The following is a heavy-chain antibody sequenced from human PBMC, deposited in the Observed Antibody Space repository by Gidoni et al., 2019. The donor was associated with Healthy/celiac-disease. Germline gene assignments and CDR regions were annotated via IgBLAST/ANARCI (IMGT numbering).Heavy chain of an antibody. CDR3: ARRYGGERAPYYMDV. V-gene: IGHV4-39*01. Sequence: QLQLQESGPGLVKPSETLSLTCTVSGGSISSSSYYWGWIRQPPGKGLEWIGSIYYSGSTYYNPSRKSRVTISVDTSKNQFSLKLSSVTAADTAVYYCARRYGGERAPYYMDVWGKGTTVTVSS. CDR1: GGSISSSSYY. CDR2: IYYSGST. J-gene: IGHJ6*03. D-gene: IGHD4-17*01.